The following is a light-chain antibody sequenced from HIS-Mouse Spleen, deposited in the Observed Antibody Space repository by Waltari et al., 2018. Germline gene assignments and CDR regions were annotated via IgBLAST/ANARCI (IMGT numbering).Light chain of an antibody. CDR1: ALPKKY. V-gene: IGLV3-10*01. CDR3: YSTDSSGNHRV. J-gene: IGLJ2*01. Sequence: SYELTQPPSVSVSPGQTARITCSGDALPKKYAYWYQQKSGQAPVLVMYEDSKRHSGIPERFSGSRSGKMATLTISGYQVEDETDYYCYSTDSSGNHRVFGGGTKLTVL. CDR2: EDS.